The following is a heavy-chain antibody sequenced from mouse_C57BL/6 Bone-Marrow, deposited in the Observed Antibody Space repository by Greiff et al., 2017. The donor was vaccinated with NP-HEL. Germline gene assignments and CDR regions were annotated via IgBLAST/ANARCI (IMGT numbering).Heavy chain of an antibody. CDR1: GFTFTDYY. CDR2: IRNKANGYTT. V-gene: IGHV7-3*01. J-gene: IGHJ4*01. Sequence: EVMLVESGGGLVQPGGSLSLSCAASGFTFTDYYMSWVRQPPGKPLEWLGFIRNKANGYTTEYSASVKGRFTISRDNSQSILYLQMNALRAEDSATYYCAGGGSSLYAMDYWGQGTSVTVSS. D-gene: IGHD1-1*01. CDR3: AGGGSSLYAMDY.